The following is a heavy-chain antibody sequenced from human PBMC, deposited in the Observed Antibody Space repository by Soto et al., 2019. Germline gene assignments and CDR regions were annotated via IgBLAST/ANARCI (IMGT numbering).Heavy chain of an antibody. D-gene: IGHD1-26*01. V-gene: IGHV3-23*01. J-gene: IGHJ4*02. CDR3: AKGPGEWELLSPFDY. CDR2: ISGSGGST. Sequence: EVQLLESGGGLVQPGGSLRLSCAASGFTFSSYAMSWVRQAPGKGLEWVSAISGSGGSTYYADSVKGRFTISRDNSKNTLYLQMNSRRAEDTAVYYCAKGPGEWELLSPFDYWGQGTLVTVSS. CDR1: GFTFSSYA.